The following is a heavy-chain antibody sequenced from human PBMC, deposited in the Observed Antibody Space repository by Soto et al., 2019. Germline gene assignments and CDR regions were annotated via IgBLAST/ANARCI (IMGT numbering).Heavy chain of an antibody. J-gene: IGHJ6*02. CDR3: ARDRFRPRDDIVVVPAADYYYYYYGMDV. CDR2: IIPIFGTA. D-gene: IGHD2-2*01. V-gene: IGHV1-69*13. CDR1: GGTFSSYA. Sequence: ASVKVSCKASGGTFSSYAISWVRQAPGQGLEWMGGIIPIFGTANYAQKFQGRVTITADESTSTAYMELSSLRSEDTAVYYCARDRFRPRDDIVVVPAADYYYYYYGMDVWGQGTTVTVSS.